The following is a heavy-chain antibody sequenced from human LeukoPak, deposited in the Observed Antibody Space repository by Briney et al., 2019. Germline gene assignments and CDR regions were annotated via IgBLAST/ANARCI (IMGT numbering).Heavy chain of an antibody. V-gene: IGHV4-59*01. Sequence: PSETLSLTCIVSGGSISNYYWSWIRQPPGGGLEWIGYIYFTGNTNYNPSLKSRVTIILDTSKNQFSLRLSSVTAADTAVYYCARGIDTAMDYYFDFWGQGTLVTVSS. CDR1: GGSISNYY. CDR2: IYFTGNT. J-gene: IGHJ4*02. CDR3: ARGIDTAMDYYFDF. D-gene: IGHD5-18*01.